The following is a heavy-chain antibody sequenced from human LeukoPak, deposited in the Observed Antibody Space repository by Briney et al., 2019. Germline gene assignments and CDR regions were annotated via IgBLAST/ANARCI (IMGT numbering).Heavy chain of an antibody. CDR3: ARGPGAYYYDSSGYYYGEYFQH. CDR2: MNPNSGNT. CDR1: GYTFTSYD. V-gene: IGHV1-8*01. Sequence: ASVKVSCKASGYTFTSYDINWVRQATGQGLEWMGWMNPNSGNTGYAQKFQGRVTMTRSTSISTAYMELSSLRSEDTAVYYCARGPGAYYYDSSGYYYGEYFQHWGQGTLVTVSS. D-gene: IGHD3-22*01. J-gene: IGHJ1*01.